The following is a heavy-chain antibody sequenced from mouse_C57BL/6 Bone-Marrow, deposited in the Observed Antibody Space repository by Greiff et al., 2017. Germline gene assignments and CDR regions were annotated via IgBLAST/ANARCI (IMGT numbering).Heavy chain of an antibody. CDR1: GYTFTSYW. V-gene: IGHV1-5*01. J-gene: IGHJ4*01. Sequence: VQLQQSGTVLARPGASVKMSCKTSGYTFTSYWMHWVKQRPGQGLEWIGAIYPGNSDTSYNQKFKGKAKLTAVTSASTAYMELISLTNEDSAVYYCTRWLLPYYYAMDYWGQGTSVTVSS. CDR3: TRWLLPYYYAMDY. CDR2: IYPGNSDT. D-gene: IGHD2-3*01.